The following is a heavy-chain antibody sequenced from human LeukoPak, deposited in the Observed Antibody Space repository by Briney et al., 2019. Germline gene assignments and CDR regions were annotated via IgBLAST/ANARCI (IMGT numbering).Heavy chain of an antibody. CDR1: GFTVSSNY. V-gene: IGHV3-30-3*01. CDR2: ISYDGSNK. CDR3: ARDGLLGYCSSTSCYFAD. J-gene: IGHJ4*02. Sequence: GGSLRLSCAASGFTVSSNYMSWVRQAPGKGLEWVAVISYDGSNKYYADSVKGRFTISRDNSKNTLYLQMNSLRAEDTAVYYCARDGLLGYCSSTSCYFADWGQGTLVTVSS. D-gene: IGHD2-2*01.